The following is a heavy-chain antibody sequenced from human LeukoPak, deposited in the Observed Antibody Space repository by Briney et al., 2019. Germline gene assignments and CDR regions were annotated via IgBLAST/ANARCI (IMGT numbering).Heavy chain of an antibody. Sequence: SVKVSCKASRGTFSSYAISWVRQAPGQGLEWMGRIIPILGIANYAQKFQGRVTITADKSTSTAYMELSSLRSEDTAVYYCARDPVYSSGWTGDFDYWGQGTLVTVSS. CDR3: ARDPVYSSGWTGDFDY. V-gene: IGHV1-69*04. CDR1: RGTFSSYA. D-gene: IGHD6-19*01. J-gene: IGHJ4*02. CDR2: IIPILGIA.